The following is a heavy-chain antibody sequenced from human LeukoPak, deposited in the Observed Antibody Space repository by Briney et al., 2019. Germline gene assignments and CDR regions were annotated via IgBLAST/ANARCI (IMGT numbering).Heavy chain of an antibody. CDR1: GFTFSSYA. V-gene: IGHV3-21*01. CDR2: ISSSSSYI. Sequence: GGSLRLSCAASGFTFSSYAMSWVRQAPGKGLEWVSSISSSSSYIYYADSVKGRFTISRDNAKNSLYLQMNSLRAEDTAVYYCASGSSGYYPDDAFDIWGQGTMVTVSS. J-gene: IGHJ3*02. D-gene: IGHD3-22*01. CDR3: ASGSSGYYPDDAFDI.